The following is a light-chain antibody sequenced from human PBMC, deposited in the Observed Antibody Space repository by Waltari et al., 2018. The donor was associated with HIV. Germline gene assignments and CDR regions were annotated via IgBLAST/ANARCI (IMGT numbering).Light chain of an antibody. J-gene: IGKJ1*01. CDR2: WAS. CDR3: HQYYSAPWT. V-gene: IGKV4-1*01. Sequence: DIVMTQSPDSLAVSLGETATINCKSSQSVLYSSDNKNYLAWSQQKPGQPPKLLFYWASTRESGVPDRFSGSGSGTDSTLTISSLQAEDVAVYYCHQYYSAPWTFGQGTKVEI. CDR1: QSVLYSSDNKNY.